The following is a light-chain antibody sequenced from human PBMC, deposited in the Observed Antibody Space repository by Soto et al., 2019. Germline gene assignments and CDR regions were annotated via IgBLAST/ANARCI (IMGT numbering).Light chain of an antibody. J-gene: IGKJ5*01. CDR3: QQYNDWPPIT. CDR1: QSVSSN. Sequence: EMGMTQSPASLSVAAGERATLSSRASQSVSSNLAWYQQKPGQAPRLLIYDASTRATVIPARFSGSGSGTEFTLTISSLQSEDFAVYYCQQYNDWPPITFGQGTRLEIK. CDR2: DAS. V-gene: IGKV3-15*01.